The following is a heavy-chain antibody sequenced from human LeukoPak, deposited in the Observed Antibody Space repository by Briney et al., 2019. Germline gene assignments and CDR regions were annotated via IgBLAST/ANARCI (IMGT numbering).Heavy chain of an antibody. J-gene: IGHJ4*02. CDR3: ARDSGYCTNGVCHESDY. V-gene: IGHV1-18*01. Sequence: ASVTVSCKASGYTFTSYGISWVRQAPGQGLEWMGWISAYNGNTNYAQKLQGRVTMTTDTSTSTAYMELRSLRSDDTAVYYCARDSGYCTNGVCHESDYWGQGTLVTVSS. CDR1: GYTFTSYG. CDR2: ISAYNGNT. D-gene: IGHD2-8*01.